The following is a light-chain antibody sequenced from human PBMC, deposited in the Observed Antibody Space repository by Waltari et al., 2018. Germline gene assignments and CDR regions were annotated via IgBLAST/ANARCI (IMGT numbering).Light chain of an antibody. CDR3: SSYTSSSTWV. V-gene: IGLV2-14*01. J-gene: IGLJ3*02. CDR1: SSDVGASNY. Sequence: QSALTQPASVSASPGQSITISCTGTSSDVGASNYVSWYQQYPGKAPKLMTYDVTKRPSGASNRFAGSKFGNTASMTISGLQAEEEADYYCSSYTSSSTWVFGGGTKLTVL. CDR2: DVT.